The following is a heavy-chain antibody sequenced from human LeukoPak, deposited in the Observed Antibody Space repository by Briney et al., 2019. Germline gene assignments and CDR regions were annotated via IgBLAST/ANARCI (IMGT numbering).Heavy chain of an antibody. Sequence: SETLSLTRTVSGVSISSYYRTWIRPPAGKGLEGIGRIYTSGITNYNSSLKSRITMSVDTSKSQFSLKLNSVTAADTAVYYCVREVAEAQGRYFDLWGRGTLVTVSS. CDR3: VREVAEAQGRYFDL. V-gene: IGHV4-4*07. CDR1: GVSISSYY. CDR2: IYTSGIT. J-gene: IGHJ2*01. D-gene: IGHD6-13*01.